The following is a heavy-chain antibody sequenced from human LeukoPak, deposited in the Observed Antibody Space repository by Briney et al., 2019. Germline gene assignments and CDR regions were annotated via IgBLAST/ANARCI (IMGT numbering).Heavy chain of an antibody. Sequence: SETLSLTCAVYGGSFSGYYWSWIRQPPGKGLEWIGSIYHSGSTYYNPSLKSRVTISVDTSKNQFSLKLSSVTAADTAVYYCAREGPSSPYYFDYWGQGTLVTVSS. CDR1: GGSFSGYY. CDR3: AREGPSSPYYFDY. CDR2: IYHSGST. D-gene: IGHD3-16*02. V-gene: IGHV4-34*01. J-gene: IGHJ4*02.